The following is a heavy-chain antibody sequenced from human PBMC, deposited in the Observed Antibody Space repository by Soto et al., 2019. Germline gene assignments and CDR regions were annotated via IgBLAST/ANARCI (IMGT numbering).Heavy chain of an antibody. Sequence: QVQLVQSGAEVKKPGSSVKVSCKASGGTFSSYTISWVRQAPGQGLEWMGRIIPILGIANYAQKFQGRVTITADKSTSTAYMELSSLRSEDTAVYYCAGDPNSSSFGAFDYWGQGTLVTVSS. CDR1: GGTFSSYT. D-gene: IGHD6-6*01. J-gene: IGHJ4*02. CDR3: AGDPNSSSFGAFDY. V-gene: IGHV1-69*08. CDR2: IIPILGIA.